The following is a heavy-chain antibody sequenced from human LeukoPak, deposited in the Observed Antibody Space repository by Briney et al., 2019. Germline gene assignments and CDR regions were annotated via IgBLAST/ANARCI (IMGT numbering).Heavy chain of an antibody. CDR1: GYTFTNYA. Sequence: ASVKVSCKASGYTFTNYAMNWVRQAPGQGLEWMGWIKTNTGNPTYAQGFTGRFVFSLDTSVSTAYLQISSLKAEDTAVYYCAGRVLSSISSSGLEIDYWGQGTLVTVSS. V-gene: IGHV7-4-1*02. CDR2: IKTNTGNP. CDR3: AGRVLSSISSSGLEIDY. D-gene: IGHD6-6*01. J-gene: IGHJ4*02.